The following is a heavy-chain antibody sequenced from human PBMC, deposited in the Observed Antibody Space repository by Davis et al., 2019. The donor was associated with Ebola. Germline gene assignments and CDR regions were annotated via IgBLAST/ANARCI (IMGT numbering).Heavy chain of an antibody. CDR1: GYTLTELS. CDR2: FDPEDGET. J-gene: IGHJ4*02. CDR3: ATSHYRVPAATFDC. D-gene: IGHD2-2*01. Sequence: ASVKVSCKVSGYTLTELSMHWVRQAPGKGLEWMGGFDPEDGETIYAQKFQGRVTMTEDTSTDTAYMELSSLRSEDTAVYYCATSHYRVPAATFDCWGQGTLVTVSS. V-gene: IGHV1-24*01.